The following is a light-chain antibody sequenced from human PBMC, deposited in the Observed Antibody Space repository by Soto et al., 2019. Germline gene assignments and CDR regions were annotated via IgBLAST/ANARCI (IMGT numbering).Light chain of an antibody. CDR3: QQYNGYSRT. CDR1: QSIGDS. V-gene: IGKV1-5*01. CDR2: DVS. Sequence: DIQMTQSPSTLSASVGDRVTITCRASQSIGDSLAWYQQKPGKAPYLLISDVSSLERGVPSRFSGSGSGTEFPLIISSMQPDDFATFYCQQYNGYSRTFGQGTKVEI. J-gene: IGKJ1*01.